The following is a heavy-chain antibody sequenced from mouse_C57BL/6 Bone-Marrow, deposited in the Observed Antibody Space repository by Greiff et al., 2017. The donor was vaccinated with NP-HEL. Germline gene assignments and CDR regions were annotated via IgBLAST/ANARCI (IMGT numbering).Heavy chain of an antibody. CDR3: TRGLPFLFDY. D-gene: IGHD2-4*01. CDR1: GYTFTDYE. J-gene: IGHJ2*01. CDR2: IDPETGGT. Sequence: QVQLKQSGAELVRPGASVTLSCKASGYTFTDYEMHWVKQTPVHGLEWIGAIDPETGGTAYNQKFKGKAILTADKSSSTAYMELRSLTSEDSAVYYCTRGLPFLFDYWGQGTTLTVSS. V-gene: IGHV1-15*01.